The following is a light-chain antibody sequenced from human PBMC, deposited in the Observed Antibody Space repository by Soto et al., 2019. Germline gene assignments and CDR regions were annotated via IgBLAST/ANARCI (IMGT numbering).Light chain of an antibody. CDR3: LQNFNFPWT. J-gene: IGKJ1*01. CDR1: QDVMYD. Sequence: EIVLTQSPAALSVSPGGRATLSCRASQDVMYDLAWYQQKPGQAPRLLVYGASTRATDAPPRFRGSGSGREFSLTISSLQSEDFATYYCLQNFNFPWTFGQGTKVEIK. CDR2: GAS. V-gene: IGKV3-15*01.